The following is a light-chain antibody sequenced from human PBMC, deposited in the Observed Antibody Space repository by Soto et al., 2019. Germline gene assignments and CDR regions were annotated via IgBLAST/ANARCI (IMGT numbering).Light chain of an antibody. CDR2: KVS. J-gene: IGKJ1*01. V-gene: IGKV2-30*01. Sequence: DVVMTQSPLSLAVTLGQPASISCRSSQSLVFSDGNSYLAWFQQRPGQPPRRLIYKVSNRDSGVPDRFSGSGSGTVFTLTISRVEAEDVGVYYCMQGTPWPRTFGKGTRVE. CDR3: MQGTPWPRT. CDR1: QSLVFSDGNSY.